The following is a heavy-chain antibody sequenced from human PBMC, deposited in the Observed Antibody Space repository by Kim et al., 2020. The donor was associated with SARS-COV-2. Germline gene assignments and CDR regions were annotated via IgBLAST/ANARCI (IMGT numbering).Heavy chain of an antibody. V-gene: IGHV4-34*01. CDR2: INHSGST. D-gene: IGHD6-13*01. CDR3: ARGLEILPYGSSRKYYYYYYGLDI. CDR1: GGSFSGYY. J-gene: IGHJ6*02. Sequence: SETLSLTCAVYGGSFSGYYWSWIRQPPGKGLEWIGEINHSGSTNYDPSLKSRVTISVDTSKNKLSLKLSSVTAADTAVYYCARGLEILPYGSSRKYYYYYYGLDIWGQGTTVTGSS.